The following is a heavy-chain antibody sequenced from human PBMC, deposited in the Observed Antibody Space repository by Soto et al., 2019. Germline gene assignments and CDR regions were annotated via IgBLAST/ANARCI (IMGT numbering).Heavy chain of an antibody. CDR3: TRLVRDTARPPYYYYGMDV. CDR2: IRSKANSYAT. D-gene: IGHD5-18*01. Sequence: GGSLRLSCAASGFTFSGSAMHWVRQASGKGLEWVGRIRSKANSYATAYAASVKGRFTISRDDSKNTAYLQMNSLKTEDTAVYYCTRLVRDTARPPYYYYGMDVWGQGTTVTVSS. CDR1: GFTFSGSA. V-gene: IGHV3-73*01. J-gene: IGHJ6*02.